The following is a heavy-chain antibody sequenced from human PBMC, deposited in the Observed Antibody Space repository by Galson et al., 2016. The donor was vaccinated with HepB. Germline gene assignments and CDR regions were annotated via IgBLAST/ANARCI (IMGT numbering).Heavy chain of an antibody. J-gene: IGHJ4*02. D-gene: IGHD3-10*02. CDR2: IGSSTSRI. V-gene: IGHV3-48*04. CDR3: ARDPPYVKGGIEY. CDR1: GFTFRSYS. Sequence: SLRLSCAASGFTFRSYSMIWVRQAPGKGLEWVSYIGSSTSRIYYADNVKGRFTITRDNARNSLYLQMNSLRAEDTAVYYCARDPPYVKGGIEYWGQGTLVTVSS.